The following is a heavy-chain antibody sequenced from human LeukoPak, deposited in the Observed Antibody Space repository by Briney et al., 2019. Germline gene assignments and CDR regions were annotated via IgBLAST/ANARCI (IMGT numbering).Heavy chain of an antibody. CDR3: ARHNAYGDHGP. J-gene: IGHJ5*02. Sequence: SETLSLTCGVSGGSISSSGSYWGWIRQPPGKGLEWIGNIYYSGSTSHNPSLKSRVTMSVDTSKNQFSLKLTSVTAADAAVYFCARHNAYGDHGPWGQGTLVTVSS. D-gene: IGHD4-17*01. CDR1: GGSISSSGSY. V-gene: IGHV4-39*01. CDR2: IYYSGST.